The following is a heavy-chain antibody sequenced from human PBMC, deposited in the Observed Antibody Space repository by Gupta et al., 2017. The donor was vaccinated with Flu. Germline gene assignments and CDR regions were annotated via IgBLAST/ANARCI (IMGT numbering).Heavy chain of an antibody. CDR3: ATGSPGLRYFDWLLSTFDY. Sequence: QVQLVQSGAEVKKPGASVKVSCKVSGYTLTELSMHWVRPAPGKGLEWMGGFDPEDGETIYAQKFQGRVTMTEDTSTDTAYMELSSLRSEDTAVYYCATGSPGLRYFDWLLSTFDYWGQGTLVTVSS. CDR2: FDPEDGET. V-gene: IGHV1-24*01. D-gene: IGHD3-9*01. CDR1: GYTLTELS. J-gene: IGHJ4*02.